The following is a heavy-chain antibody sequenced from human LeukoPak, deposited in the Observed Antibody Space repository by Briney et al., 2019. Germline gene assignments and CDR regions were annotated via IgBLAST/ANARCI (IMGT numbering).Heavy chain of an antibody. Sequence: SETLSLTCAVSGGSISNYYWSWIRQPPGKGLEWIASIYYSGSTYYNPSLKSRVTISVDTSKNQFSLKLSSVAAADTAVYYCARRTLYCSSTSCYYGFDYWGQGTLVTVSS. D-gene: IGHD2-2*01. CDR2: IYYSGST. J-gene: IGHJ4*02. V-gene: IGHV4-59*05. CDR1: GGSISNYY. CDR3: ARRTLYCSSTSCYYGFDY.